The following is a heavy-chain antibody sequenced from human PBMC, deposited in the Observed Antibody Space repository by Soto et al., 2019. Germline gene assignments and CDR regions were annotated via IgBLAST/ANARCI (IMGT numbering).Heavy chain of an antibody. CDR3: VRLKGDDDSSETAFDI. CDR1: GYSFTSYW. CDR2: IDPSDSYT. Sequence: PGESLKISCKGSGYSFTSYWISWVRQMPGKGLEWMGRIDPSDSYTNYSPSFQGHVTISADKSISSAYLQWSSLTASDTAMYYCVRLKGDDDSSETAFDIWGQGTMVTVSS. D-gene: IGHD3-22*01. J-gene: IGHJ3*02. V-gene: IGHV5-10-1*01.